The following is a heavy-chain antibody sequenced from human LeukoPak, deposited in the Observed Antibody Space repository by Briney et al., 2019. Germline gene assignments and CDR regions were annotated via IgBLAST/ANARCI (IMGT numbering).Heavy chain of an antibody. CDR2: IIPIFGTA. D-gene: IGHD6-13*01. CDR3: AREEQLPTGFDP. J-gene: IGHJ5*02. V-gene: IGHV1-69*13. Sequence: ASVRVSCKASGGTFSSYAISWVRQAPGQGLEWMGGIIPIFGTANYAQKFQGRVTITADESTSTAYMELSSLRSEDTAVYYCAREEQLPTGFDPWGQGTLVTVSS. CDR1: GGTFSSYA.